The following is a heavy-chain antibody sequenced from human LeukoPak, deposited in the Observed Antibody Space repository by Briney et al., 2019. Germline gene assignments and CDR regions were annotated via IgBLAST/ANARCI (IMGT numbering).Heavy chain of an antibody. CDR2: IYSGGNT. J-gene: IGHJ4*02. V-gene: IGHV3-53*01. CDR3: ARTPTSGYYSGVFDY. D-gene: IGHD5-12*01. Sequence: GGSLRLSCTVSGFTVSINSMSWVRQAPGKGLEWVSFIYSGGNTHYSDSVKGRFTISRDNSKNTLYLQMNNLRAEDTAVYYCARTPTSGYYSGVFDYWGQGTLVTVSS. CDR1: GFTVSINS.